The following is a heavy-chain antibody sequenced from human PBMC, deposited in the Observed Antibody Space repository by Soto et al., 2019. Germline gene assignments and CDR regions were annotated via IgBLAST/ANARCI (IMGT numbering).Heavy chain of an antibody. J-gene: IGHJ5*01. D-gene: IGHD3-10*01. CDR3: ARVPAGGRGNFDF. CDR2: TWFDGTNK. V-gene: IGHV3-33*01. CDR1: GFTFTNYG. Sequence: QGQLVESGGGVVQPGRSLRLSCAASGFTFTNYGMHWVRQAPGKGPEWVAGTWFDGTNKYYAETVKGRFTVSRDNSKNPLHVQKDGLRVEDTAVYHCARVPAGGRGNFDFWGQGILVTVSS.